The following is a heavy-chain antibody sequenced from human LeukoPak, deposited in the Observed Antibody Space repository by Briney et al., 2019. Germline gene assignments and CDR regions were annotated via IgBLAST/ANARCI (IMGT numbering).Heavy chain of an antibody. CDR3: ARDRGSRFDY. V-gene: IGHV4-59*12. CDR2: IYYSGST. D-gene: IGHD1-26*01. Sequence: PSETLSLTCTVPGGSISNYYWSWIRQPPGKALEWIGYIYYSGSTYYNPSLKSRVAISVDTSKNQFSLKLSSVTAADTAVYYCARDRGSRFDYWGQGTLVTVSS. CDR1: GGSISNYY. J-gene: IGHJ4*02.